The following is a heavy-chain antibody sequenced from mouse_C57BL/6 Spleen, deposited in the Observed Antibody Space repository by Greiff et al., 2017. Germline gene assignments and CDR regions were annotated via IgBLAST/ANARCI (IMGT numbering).Heavy chain of an antibody. Sequence: VQLQQSGTVLARPGASVKMSCKTSGYSFTSYWMHWVKQRPGQGLEWIGALYPGNSDTSSNQKFKGKAKLTAVTSASTAYRELSSLTNEDSAVYYCTRGGGNDAWFAYWGQGTLVTVSA. J-gene: IGHJ3*01. V-gene: IGHV1-5*01. D-gene: IGHD2-2*01. CDR3: TRGGGNDAWFAY. CDR2: LYPGNSDT. CDR1: GYSFTSYW.